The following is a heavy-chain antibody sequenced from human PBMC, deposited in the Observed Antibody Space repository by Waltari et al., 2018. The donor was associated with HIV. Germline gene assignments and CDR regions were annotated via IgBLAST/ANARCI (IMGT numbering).Heavy chain of an antibody. D-gene: IGHD3-22*01. Sequence: QVQLVESGGGVVQPGGSLRLPCVASGFNVSPFAFHWVRQAPGKGLEWVALISYGGRNKVYADSVKGRFTISRDNSKNTLYLQMNSLRAEDTAVYYCARDGHFYDSRPLDHWGQGTLVTVSS. J-gene: IGHJ4*02. V-gene: IGHV3-30*04. CDR1: GFNVSPFA. CDR2: ISYGGRNK. CDR3: ARDGHFYDSRPLDH.